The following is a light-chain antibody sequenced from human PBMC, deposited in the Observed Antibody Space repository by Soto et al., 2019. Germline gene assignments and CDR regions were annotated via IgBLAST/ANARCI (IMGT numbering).Light chain of an antibody. CDR3: QQYNDLPLT. Sequence: EIVMTQSPVTLSVSPGERATLSCRASQSVSSNLAWYQQKPGQAPSLLIYGAFTRATGIPARFSGTGSGTEFTLTISSLQSEYFALYYCQQYNDLPLTFGQGTKLDIK. CDR2: GAF. J-gene: IGKJ1*01. V-gene: IGKV3-15*01. CDR1: QSVSSN.